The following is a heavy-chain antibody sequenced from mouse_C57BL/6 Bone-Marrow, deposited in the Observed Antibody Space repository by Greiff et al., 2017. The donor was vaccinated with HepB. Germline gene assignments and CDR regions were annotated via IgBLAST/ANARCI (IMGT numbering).Heavy chain of an antibody. CDR2: IDPETGGT. CDR3: TRSHYYGSSPDY. J-gene: IGHJ2*01. Sequence: QVQLQQSGAELVRPGASVTLSCKASGYTFTDYEMHWVKQTPVHGLEWIGAIDPETGGTAYNQKFKGKAILTADKSSSTAYMELRSLTSEDSAVYYCTRSHYYGSSPDYWGQGTTLTVSS. V-gene: IGHV1-15*01. D-gene: IGHD1-1*01. CDR1: GYTFTDYE.